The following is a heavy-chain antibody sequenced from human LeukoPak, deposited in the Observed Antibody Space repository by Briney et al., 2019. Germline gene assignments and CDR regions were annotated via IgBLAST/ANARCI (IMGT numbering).Heavy chain of an antibody. Sequence: SETLSLTCTVSGGSISSSSYYWGWIRQPPGKGLEWIGSIYYSGSTYYNPSLKSRVTISVDTSKNQFSLKLSSVTAADTAVYYCARDIISEYSKSHSHFDPWGQGTLVTVSS. D-gene: IGHD5-18*01. J-gene: IGHJ5*02. CDR2: IYYSGST. CDR1: GGSISSSSYY. V-gene: IGHV4-39*07. CDR3: ARDIISEYSKSHSHFDP.